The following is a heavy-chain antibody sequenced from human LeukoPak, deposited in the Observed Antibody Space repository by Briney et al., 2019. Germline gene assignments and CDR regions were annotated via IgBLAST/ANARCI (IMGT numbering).Heavy chain of an antibody. V-gene: IGHV3-66*01. J-gene: IGHJ4*02. CDR2: IYSGGST. D-gene: IGHD3-10*01. CDR3: AKLLSSGFNRGVIDY. CDR1: GFTVSSNY. Sequence: AGGSLRLSCAASGFTVSSNYMSWVRQAPGKGLEWVSVIYSGGSTYYADSVKGRFTISRDNSKNTLYLQMNSLRAEDTAVYYCAKLLSSGFNRGVIDYWGQGTLVTVSS.